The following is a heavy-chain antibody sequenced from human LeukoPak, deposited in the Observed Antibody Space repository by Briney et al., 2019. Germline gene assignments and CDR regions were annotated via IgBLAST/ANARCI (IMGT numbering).Heavy chain of an antibody. V-gene: IGHV4-39*07. CDR2: IYYSGST. CDR1: GGSISSSSYY. Sequence: SETLSLTCTVSGGSISSSSYYWGWIRQPPGKGLEWIGSIYYSGSTYYNPSLKSRVTISVDTSKNQFSLKLSSVTAADTAVYYCARVYGSGSGEIDYWGQGTLVTVSS. D-gene: IGHD3-10*01. CDR3: ARVYGSGSGEIDY. J-gene: IGHJ4*02.